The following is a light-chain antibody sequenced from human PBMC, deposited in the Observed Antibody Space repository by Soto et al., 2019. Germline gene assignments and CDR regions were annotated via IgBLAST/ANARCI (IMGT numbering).Light chain of an antibody. J-gene: IGKJ5*01. V-gene: IGKV1-39*01. CDR3: QQSYTIPIT. CDR1: QNVAHF. Sequence: DIQMTQSPASLSASLGDRVTITCRASQNVAHFLNWYQQKPGKAPKLLIYATSSLHSGVPSRFSGSGFGTDFTLTISSLQPEDFETYYCQQSYTIPITFGQGTRLEIK. CDR2: ATS.